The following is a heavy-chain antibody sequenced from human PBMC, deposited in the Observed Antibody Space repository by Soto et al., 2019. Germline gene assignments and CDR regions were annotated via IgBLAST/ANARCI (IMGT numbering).Heavy chain of an antibody. CDR3: ARVIPGVEAWFDP. J-gene: IGHJ5*02. D-gene: IGHD2-2*01. CDR2: ISAYTDTP. CDR1: GYTFTNFG. V-gene: IGHV1-18*01. Sequence: ASVKVSCKASGYTFTNFGVTWVRRAPGQGLEWMGWISAYTDTPNYAQKFQGRVTMTIDTSTSTAYMDLRSLTSDDTAVYYCARVIPGVEAWFDPCGQGTLVTVYS.